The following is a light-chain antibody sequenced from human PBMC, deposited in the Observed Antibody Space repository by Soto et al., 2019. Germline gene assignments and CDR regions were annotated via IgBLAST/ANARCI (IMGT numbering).Light chain of an antibody. CDR3: QHSYSTPKT. Sequence: DIQMTQSPSSLSASVGDRVTITCRASQSISSYLNWYQQKPGKAPKLLIYAASSLQSGVPSRFSGSGSGTDFTLTISSLQPEASETYYCQHSYSTPKTFGQGTKVDIK. CDR1: QSISSY. V-gene: IGKV1-39*01. CDR2: AAS. J-gene: IGKJ1*01.